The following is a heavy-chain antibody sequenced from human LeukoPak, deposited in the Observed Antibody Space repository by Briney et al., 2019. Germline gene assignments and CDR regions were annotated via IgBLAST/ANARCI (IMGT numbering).Heavy chain of an antibody. J-gene: IGHJ1*01. CDR2: IYYSGST. Sequence: SETLSLTCTVSGGSISNDYWSWIRQPPGKGLEWIGFIYYSGSTKYNPSLKSRVTISVDTSKNQFSLKLTSVTAADTAVYYCARYGSGSYSDDHFQHWGQGTLVTVSS. CDR3: ARYGSGSYSDDHFQH. CDR1: GGSISNDY. D-gene: IGHD3-10*01. V-gene: IGHV4-59*08.